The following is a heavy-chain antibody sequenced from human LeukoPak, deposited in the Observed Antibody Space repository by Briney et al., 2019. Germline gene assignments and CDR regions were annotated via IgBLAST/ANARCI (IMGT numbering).Heavy chain of an antibody. CDR2: INHSGST. J-gene: IGHJ4*02. Sequence: PSETLSLTCAVYGGSFSGYYWSWIRQPPGKGLEWIGEINHSGSTNYNPSLKSRVTISVDTSKNQFSLKLSSVTAADTAVYYCARAQYSSSLDHWGQGTLVTVSS. CDR3: ARAQYSSSLDH. V-gene: IGHV4-34*01. D-gene: IGHD6-13*01. CDR1: GGSFSGYY.